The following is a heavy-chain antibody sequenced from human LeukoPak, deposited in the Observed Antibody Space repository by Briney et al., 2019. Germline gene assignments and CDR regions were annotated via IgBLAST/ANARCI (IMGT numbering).Heavy chain of an antibody. CDR1: GFTFSSYE. Sequence: PGGSLRLSCAASGFTFSSYEMNWVRQAPGKGLEWVSYISSSGSTIYYADSVKGRFTISRGNAKNTVSLQMNSLRADDTGVYYCARAPSEVGGYYPEYFRHWGQGTLVTVSS. D-gene: IGHD3-3*01. CDR3: ARAPSEVGGYYPEYFRH. J-gene: IGHJ1*01. V-gene: IGHV3-48*03. CDR2: ISSSGSTI.